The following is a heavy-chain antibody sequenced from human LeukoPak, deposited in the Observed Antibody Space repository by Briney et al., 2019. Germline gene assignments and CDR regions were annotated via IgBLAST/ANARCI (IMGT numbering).Heavy chain of an antibody. V-gene: IGHV3-11*04. J-gene: IGHJ3*02. CDR2: ISSSGSTI. CDR3: ARVGCSSTSCYDAFDI. D-gene: IGHD2-2*01. CDR1: GFTFSDYY. Sequence: PGGSLRLSCAASGFTFSDYYMSWIRQAPGKGLEWVSYISSSGSTIYYADSVKGRFTISRDNAKNSLYLQMNSLRAEDTAVYYCARVGCSSTSCYDAFDIWGQGTTVTVSS.